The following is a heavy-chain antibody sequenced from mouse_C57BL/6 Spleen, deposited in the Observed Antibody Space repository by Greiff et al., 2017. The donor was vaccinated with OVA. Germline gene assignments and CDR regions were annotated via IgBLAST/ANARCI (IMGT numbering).Heavy chain of an antibody. CDR1: GFTFSDYG. V-gene: IGHV5-17*01. CDR2: ISSGSSTI. Sequence: DVKLVESGGGLVKPGGSLKLSCAASGFTFSDYGMHWVRQAPEKGLEWVAYISSGSSTIYYADTVKGRFTISRDNAKNTLFLQMTSLRSEDTAMYYCARTTGTLKGCAYWGQGTLVTVSA. CDR3: ARTTGTLKGCAY. D-gene: IGHD4-1*02. J-gene: IGHJ3*01.